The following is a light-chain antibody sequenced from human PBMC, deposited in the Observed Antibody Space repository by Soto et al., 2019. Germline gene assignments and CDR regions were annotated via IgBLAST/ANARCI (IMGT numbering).Light chain of an antibody. CDR2: GAS. Sequence: EFVLTQSPGTLSLSPGEKATLSCRASQSVSSTYLAWYQQKPGQAPRLLIYGASSRAAGVPDRFSGSVSGTDFTLTISRLEPEDSAVYFCQEYGSSRTF. J-gene: IGKJ1*01. V-gene: IGKV3-20*01. CDR1: QSVSSTY. CDR3: QEYGSSRT.